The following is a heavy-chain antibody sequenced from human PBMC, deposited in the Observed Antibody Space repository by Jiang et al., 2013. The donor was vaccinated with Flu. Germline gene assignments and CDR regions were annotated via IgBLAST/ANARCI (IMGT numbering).Heavy chain of an antibody. CDR3: AREVHSDWVDC. Sequence: GAEVKKPGESLKISCKASGYSFTSYWIGWVRQMPGKGLEWMGTIYPGDSDARYSPSFQGQVTISADKSINTAYLQWSSLKASDTAMYYCAREVHSDWVDCWGQGTLVTVSS. V-gene: IGHV5-51*01. CDR1: GYSFTSYW. D-gene: IGHD6-19*01. J-gene: IGHJ4*02. CDR2: IYPGDSDA.